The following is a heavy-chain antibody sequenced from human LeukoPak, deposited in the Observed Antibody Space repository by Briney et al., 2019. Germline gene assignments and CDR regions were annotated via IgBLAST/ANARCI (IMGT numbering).Heavy chain of an antibody. Sequence: GGSLRLSCAASGFTFSSYAMSWVRQAPGKGLEWLSVIHRGGNTYYADSVKGRFTISRDSSKNTVFLQMDSLRAEDTAAYYCARDPGYGLGVDYGDYWGQGTLVTVSS. CDR2: IHRGGNT. D-gene: IGHD3-10*01. V-gene: IGHV3-66*01. J-gene: IGHJ4*02. CDR3: ARDPGYGLGVDYGDY. CDR1: GFTFSSYA.